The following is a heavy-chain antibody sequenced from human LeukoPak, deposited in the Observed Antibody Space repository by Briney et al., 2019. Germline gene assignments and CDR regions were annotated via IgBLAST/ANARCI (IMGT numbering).Heavy chain of an antibody. CDR2: IYYSGST. V-gene: IGHV4-59*01. D-gene: IGHD1-1*01. J-gene: IGHJ4*02. CDR1: GVSISSYY. Sequence: PSDTLSLTWTVSGVSISSYYGSWIRQPPGKGLEWIGYIYYSGSTNYNPSLKSRVTISVDTSKNQFSLKLSSVTAADTAVYYCARDPLDSPFDYWGQGTLVTVSS. CDR3: ARDPLDSPFDY.